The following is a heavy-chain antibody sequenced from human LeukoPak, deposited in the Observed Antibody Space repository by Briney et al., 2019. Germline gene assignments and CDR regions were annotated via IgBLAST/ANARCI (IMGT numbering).Heavy chain of an antibody. CDR3: ARVRAARPVYYYYYMDV. CDR2: INPNSGGT. Sequence: GASVKVSCKASGYTFTGYYMHWVRQAPGQGLEWMGWINPNSGGTNYAQKFQGRVTMTRDTSISTAYMELSRLRSDDTAVYYCARVRAARPVYYYYYMDVWGKGTTVTVSS. CDR1: GYTFTGYY. V-gene: IGHV1-2*02. J-gene: IGHJ6*03. D-gene: IGHD6-6*01.